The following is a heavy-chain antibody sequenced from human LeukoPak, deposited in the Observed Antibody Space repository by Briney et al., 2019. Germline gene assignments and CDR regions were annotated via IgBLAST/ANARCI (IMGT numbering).Heavy chain of an antibody. V-gene: IGHV1-69*04. CDR2: IIPILGIA. D-gene: IGHD3-9*01. Sequence: SVTVSCKASGGTFSSYAISWVRQAPGQGLEWMGRIIPILGIANYAQKFQGGVTITPDKTTSTAYMELSSLRSEDTAVYYCAIQERYFDWLFKPDNWFDPWGQGTLVTVSS. J-gene: IGHJ5*02. CDR3: AIQERYFDWLFKPDNWFDP. CDR1: GGTFSSYA.